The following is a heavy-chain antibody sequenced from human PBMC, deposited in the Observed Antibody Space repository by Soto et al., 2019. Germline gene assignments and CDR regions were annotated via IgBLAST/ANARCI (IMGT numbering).Heavy chain of an antibody. V-gene: IGHV4-34*01. Sequence: QVQLQQWGAGLLKPSETLSLTCAVYGGFFSGYYWSWIRQPPGKGLEWIGEIYHSGSTNYNPSLKSRVTISVDTSKNHFSLSLSSVTAADTAVYYCARGPKSAWAFDIWGQGTMVTVSS. CDR3: ARGPKSAWAFDI. J-gene: IGHJ3*02. CDR1: GGFFSGYY. CDR2: IYHSGST.